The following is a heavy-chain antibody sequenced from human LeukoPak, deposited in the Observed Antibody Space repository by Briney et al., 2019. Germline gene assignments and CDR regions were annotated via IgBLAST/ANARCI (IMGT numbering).Heavy chain of an antibody. CDR3: ARSKSVAYGFDY. Sequence: SVKVSFTASGGTFRDHPVSWVRQAPGQELEWMGGVMPLFGATNYAQNFQGRVTITTDEPTSTVYMEVSSLTSDDTAVYYCARSKSVAYGFDYWGQGTLVIVSP. CDR2: VMPLFGAT. CDR1: GGTFRDHP. J-gene: IGHJ4*02. D-gene: IGHD4-17*01. V-gene: IGHV1-69*05.